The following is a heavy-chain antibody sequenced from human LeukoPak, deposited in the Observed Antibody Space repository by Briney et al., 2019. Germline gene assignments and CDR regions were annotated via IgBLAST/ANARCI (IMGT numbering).Heavy chain of an antibody. D-gene: IGHD6-13*01. CDR1: GFTFSSYW. J-gene: IGHJ4*02. CDR2: IKQDGSEK. CDR3: AKDILAAGLFFDF. V-gene: IGHV3-7*03. Sequence: PGGSLRLSYAASGFTFSSYWMSWVRQAPGKGLEWVANIKQDGSEKYYVDSVKGRFTISRDNAKNSLYLQMNSLRAEDTAVYYCAKDILAAGLFFDFWGQGTLVTVSS.